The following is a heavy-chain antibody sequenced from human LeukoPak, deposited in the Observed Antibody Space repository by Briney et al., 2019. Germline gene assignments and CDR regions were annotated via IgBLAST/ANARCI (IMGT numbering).Heavy chain of an antibody. V-gene: IGHV3-21*01. CDR3: ARGRYGWLPFDY. J-gene: IGHJ4*02. CDR1: GFTFSSYS. CDR2: ISSSSSYI. D-gene: IGHD3-16*01. Sequence: GGSLRLSCAASGFTFSSYSMNWVRQAPGKGLEWVSSISSSSSYIYYADSVKGRFTISRDNAKNSLYLQMNSLRAEDTAVYYCARGRYGWLPFDYWGQGTLVTVSS.